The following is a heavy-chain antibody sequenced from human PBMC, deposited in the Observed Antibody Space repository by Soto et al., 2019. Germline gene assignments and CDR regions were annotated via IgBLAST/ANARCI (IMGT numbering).Heavy chain of an antibody. V-gene: IGHV4-30-4*01. J-gene: IGHJ5*02. Sequence: QVQLQESGPGLVKPSQTLSLTCTVSGGSISSGDYYWSWIRQPPGKGLEWIGYIYYSGSTYYNPSLQSRVTISVDTSKNQSSPLLSSVTAADSAVYYCARLVQLLQGRWFDPWGQGTLVTVSS. CDR1: GGSISSGDYY. D-gene: IGHD2-15*01. CDR2: IYYSGST. CDR3: ARLVQLLQGRWFDP.